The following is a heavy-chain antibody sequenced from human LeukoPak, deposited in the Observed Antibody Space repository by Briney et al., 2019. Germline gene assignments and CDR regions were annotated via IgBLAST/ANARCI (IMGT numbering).Heavy chain of an antibody. CDR3: ARPAYDSSGYSSDY. CDR1: GYTFTGYY. V-gene: IGHV1-2*06. Sequence: GASVKVSCKASGYTFTGYYMHWVRQAPGQGLEWMERINPNSGGTNYAQKFQGRVTMTRDTSISTAYMELSRLRSDDTAVYYCARPAYDSSGYSSDYWGQGTLVTVSS. J-gene: IGHJ4*02. CDR2: INPNSGGT. D-gene: IGHD3-22*01.